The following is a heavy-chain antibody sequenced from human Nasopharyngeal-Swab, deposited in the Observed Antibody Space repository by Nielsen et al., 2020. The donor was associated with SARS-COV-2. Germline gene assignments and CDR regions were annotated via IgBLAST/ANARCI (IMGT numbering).Heavy chain of an antibody. CDR1: GGSISSSSYY. D-gene: IGHD3-10*01. CDR3: ARTPSAYYYGSGPYYFDY. CDR2: IYYSGST. Sequence: CTVSGGSISSSSYYWGWIRQPPGKGLEWIGSIYYSGSTYYNPSLKSRVTISVDTSKNQFSLKLSSVTAADTAVYYCARTPSAYYYGSGPYYFDYWGQGTLVTVSS. V-gene: IGHV4-39*01. J-gene: IGHJ4*02.